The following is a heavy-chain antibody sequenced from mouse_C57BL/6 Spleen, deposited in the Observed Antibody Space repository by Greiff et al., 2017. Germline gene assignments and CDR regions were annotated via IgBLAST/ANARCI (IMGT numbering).Heavy chain of an antibody. V-gene: IGHV1-80*01. CDR1: GYAFSSYW. Sequence: VQLQQSGAELVKPGASVKISCKASGYAFSSYWMNWVKQRPGKGLEWIGQIYPGDGDTNYNGKFKGKATLTADQYSSTAYMQLSSRTSEDSAVYFCARKITTVVAKDYFDDWGQGTTLTVSS. CDR3: ARKITTVVAKDYFDD. CDR2: IYPGDGDT. D-gene: IGHD1-1*01. J-gene: IGHJ2*01.